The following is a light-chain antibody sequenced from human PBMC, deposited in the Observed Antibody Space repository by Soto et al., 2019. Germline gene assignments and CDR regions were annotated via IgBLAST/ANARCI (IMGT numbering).Light chain of an antibody. J-gene: IGKJ2*01. CDR1: QSVLYSSNNKNY. V-gene: IGKV4-1*01. CDR3: QQYYTSPYT. CDR2: WAS. Sequence: DIVMTQSPDSLAVSLGERANINCKSSQSVLYSSNNKNYLAWYQQKPGQPPKLLIYWASTRESGVPDRFSGSGSGTDFTLTISSLQAEDVAVYYCQQYYTSPYTFGQGTKLEIQ.